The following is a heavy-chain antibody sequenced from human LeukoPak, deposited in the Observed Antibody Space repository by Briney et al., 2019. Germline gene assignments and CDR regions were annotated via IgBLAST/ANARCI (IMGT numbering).Heavy chain of an antibody. J-gene: IGHJ4*02. V-gene: IGHV3-23*01. CDR2: LSGSGSGT. Sequence: GGSLRLSCAVSGITLSNYGMSWVRQAPGKGLEWVARLSGSGSGTNYADSVQGRFTISRDNPKNTLYLQMNSLRAEDTAVYFRAKRGVVIRVFLVGFHKEAYYFDSWGQGALVTVSS. D-gene: IGHD3-10*01. CDR3: AKRGVVIRVFLVGFHKEAYYFDS. CDR1: GITLSNYG.